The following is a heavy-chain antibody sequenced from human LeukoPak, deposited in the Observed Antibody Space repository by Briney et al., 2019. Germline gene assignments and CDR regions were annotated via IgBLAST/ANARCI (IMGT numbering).Heavy chain of an antibody. CDR2: INSDGSST. CDR3: ARDFFLRNWFDP. D-gene: IGHD3-3*01. CDR1: GFTFSSYW. Sequence: GGSLRLSCAASGFTFSSYWMHWVRQAPGKGLVWVSRINSDGSSTSYADSVKGRFTISRDNAKNTLYLQMNSLRADDTAVYYCARDFFLRNWFDPWGQGTLVTVSS. J-gene: IGHJ5*02. V-gene: IGHV3-74*01.